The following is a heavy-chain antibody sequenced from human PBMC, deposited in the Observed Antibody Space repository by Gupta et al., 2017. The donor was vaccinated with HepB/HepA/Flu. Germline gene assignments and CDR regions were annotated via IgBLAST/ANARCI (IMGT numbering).Heavy chain of an antibody. V-gene: IGHV1-46*04. Sequence: QVHLVQSGAEAKDPGVSVKVSCKPSGYTFITSHINWVRQAPGQGLEWMGIINPYGGSRTYAQNVQGRVTMTRDTSTNRVYWELYSLRSDDMDVYYCARPPGATGDRTSWYAFDIWGQGTMVTVS. J-gene: IGHJ3*02. CDR1: GYTFITSH. D-gene: IGHD6-13*01. CDR2: INPYGGSR. CDR3: ARPPGATGDRTSWYAFDI.